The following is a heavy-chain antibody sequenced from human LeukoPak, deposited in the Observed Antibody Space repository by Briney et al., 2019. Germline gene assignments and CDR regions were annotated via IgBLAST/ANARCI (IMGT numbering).Heavy chain of an antibody. CDR3: AKDLYISSSGAFDY. CDR2: ISWNSGTI. J-gene: IGHJ4*02. Sequence: GGSLRLSCAASGSTFDDYAMHWVRQAPGKGLEWVSGISWNSGTIGYADSVRGRFTISRDNAKNSLYLQMNSLRAEDTALYYCAKDLYISSSGAFDYWGQGTLVTVSS. V-gene: IGHV3-9*01. CDR1: GSTFDDYA. D-gene: IGHD6-6*01.